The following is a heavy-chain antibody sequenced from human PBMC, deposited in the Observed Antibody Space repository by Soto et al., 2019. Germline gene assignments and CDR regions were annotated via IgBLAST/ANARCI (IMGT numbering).Heavy chain of an antibody. CDR1: GFTFSSHW. V-gene: IGHV3-74*03. J-gene: IGHJ4*02. CDR2: INGDGSSK. Sequence: EVQLVESGGGLVQPGGSLRLSCAASGFTFSSHWMHWVRQLPGKGLVWVLRINGDGSSKMYADSVKGRFTISRDNAKNTLYLRMNSLRVEDTAVYYCVRDRAPATIRGYDYWGQGTLVTVSS. D-gene: IGHD3-10*01. CDR3: VRDRAPATIRGYDY.